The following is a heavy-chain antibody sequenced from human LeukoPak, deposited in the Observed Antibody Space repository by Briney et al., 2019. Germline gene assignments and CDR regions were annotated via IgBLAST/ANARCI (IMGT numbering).Heavy chain of an antibody. CDR1: GFTFSSYG. Sequence: GGSLRLSCAASGFTFSSYGMHWVRQAPGKGLEWVAVISYDGSNKYYADSVKGRFTISRDNSKNTLYLQMNSLRAEDTAVYYCTTVPLWFGELLLERYFDYWGQGTLVTVSS. V-gene: IGHV3-30*03. J-gene: IGHJ4*02. CDR3: TTVPLWFGELLLERYFDY. CDR2: ISYDGSNK. D-gene: IGHD3-10*01.